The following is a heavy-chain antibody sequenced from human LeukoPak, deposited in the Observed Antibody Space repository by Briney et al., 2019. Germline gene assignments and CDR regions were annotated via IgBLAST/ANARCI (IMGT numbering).Heavy chain of an antibody. Sequence: PGGSLRLSCAASGFTFTSYAMSWVRQAPGKGLEWVSAITGSGDTTYYAASVKGRFTISRDNAKNSLYLQMNSLRAEDTAVYYCASSYYDFWSGYSPDYWGQGTLVTVSS. V-gene: IGHV3-23*01. CDR3: ASSYYDFWSGYSPDY. D-gene: IGHD3-3*01. CDR2: ITGSGDTT. CDR1: GFTFTSYA. J-gene: IGHJ4*02.